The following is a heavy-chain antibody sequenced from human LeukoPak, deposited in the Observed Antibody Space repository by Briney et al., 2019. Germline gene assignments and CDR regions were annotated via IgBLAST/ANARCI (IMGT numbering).Heavy chain of an antibody. D-gene: IGHD5-24*01. J-gene: IGHJ5*02. CDR2: IYPGDSDT. Sequence: GESLKISCKGSGYSFTSYWIGWVRQLPGKGLEWMGIIYPGDSDTTYSPSFQGQVTISADKSISTAYLQWSSLKASDTAIYYCARVEMATGWFDPWGQGTLVTVSS. CDR3: ARVEMATGWFDP. V-gene: IGHV5-51*01. CDR1: GYSFTSYW.